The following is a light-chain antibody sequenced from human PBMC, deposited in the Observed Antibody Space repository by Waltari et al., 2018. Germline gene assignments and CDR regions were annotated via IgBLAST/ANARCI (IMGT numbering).Light chain of an antibody. Sequence: SYELTQPPSVSVSPGQTARITCSGHELPRKYAYWFQQKSGQAPRLVIFEDTKRPSGSPEGCSGASSGTVATLPITGAQVDDEADYYCYSSDSTGLRVFGGGTTVVVL. CDR1: ELPRKY. CDR3: YSSDSTGLRV. CDR2: EDT. V-gene: IGLV3-10*01. J-gene: IGLJ1*01.